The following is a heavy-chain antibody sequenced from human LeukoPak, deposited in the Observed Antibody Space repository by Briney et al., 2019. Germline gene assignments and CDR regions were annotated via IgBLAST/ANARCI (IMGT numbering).Heavy chain of an antibody. V-gene: IGHV4-59*01. D-gene: IGHD3-22*01. J-gene: IGHJ5*02. Sequence: SETLSLTCTVSGGSISSYYWSWIRQPPGKGLEWIGYIYYSGSTNYNPSLKSRVTISVDTSKNQFSLKLSSVTAADTAVYYCARLEGGYYDSSGPNWFDPWGQGTLVTVSS. CDR1: GGSISSYY. CDR3: ARLEGGYYDSSGPNWFDP. CDR2: IYYSGST.